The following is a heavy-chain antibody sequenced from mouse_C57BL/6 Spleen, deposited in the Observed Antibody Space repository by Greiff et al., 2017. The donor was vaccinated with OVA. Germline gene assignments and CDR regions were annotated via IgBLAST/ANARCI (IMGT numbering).Heavy chain of an antibody. CDR2: IWRGGST. CDR1: GFSLTSYG. V-gene: IGHV2-5*01. D-gene: IGHD2-4*01. Sequence: VQLQQSGPGLVQPSQSLSITCKVSGFSLTSYGVHWVRQSPGKGLEWLGVIWRGGSTDYNAAFMSRLSITKDNSKSQVFFKMNSLQADDTAIYYCAKTDYGESYYAMDYWGQGTSVTVSS. CDR3: AKTDYGESYYAMDY. J-gene: IGHJ4*01.